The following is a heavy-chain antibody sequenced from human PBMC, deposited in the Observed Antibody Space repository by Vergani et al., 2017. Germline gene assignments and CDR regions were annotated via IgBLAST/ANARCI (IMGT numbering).Heavy chain of an antibody. J-gene: IGHJ4*02. V-gene: IGHV3-30*02. CDR1: GFTSSSCG. D-gene: IGHD2-15*01. CDR3: AKEVAPNKGDFDY. Sequence: VQLVESGGGLVQPGRSLRLSCEVSGFTSSSCGRHWVRQAPGKGLEWVSFIRFDGSDKNYADSVKGRFTISRDNSKNTLYLQINSLRVEDTAVYYCAKEVAPNKGDFDYWGQGTLVTVSS. CDR2: IRFDGSDK.